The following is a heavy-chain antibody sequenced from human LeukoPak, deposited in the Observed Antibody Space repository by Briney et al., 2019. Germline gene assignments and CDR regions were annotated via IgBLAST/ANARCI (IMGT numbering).Heavy chain of an antibody. D-gene: IGHD3-3*01. J-gene: IGHJ4*02. CDR1: GLTVSTYY. V-gene: IGHV3-66*02. CDR3: ARALFWSGFFDY. CDR2: IYSGGNT. Sequence: PGGSLRLSCAASGLTVSTYYMSWVRQAPGKGLEWVSVIYSGGNTYYADSVKGRFTISRDNSKNTLYLQMNSLRAEDTAVFYCARALFWSGFFDYWGQGTLVTVSS.